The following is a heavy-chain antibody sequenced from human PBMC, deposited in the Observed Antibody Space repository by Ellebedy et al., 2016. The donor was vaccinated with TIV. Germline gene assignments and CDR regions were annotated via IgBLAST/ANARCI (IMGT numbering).Heavy chain of an antibody. CDR1: GIIVSDYF. CDR2: LYPDAKT. D-gene: IGHD2-21*01. V-gene: IGHV3-66*01. J-gene: IGHJ5*02. Sequence: GGSLRLSCEASGIIVSDYFMNWVRQAPGKGLEWVSVLYPDAKTNYTDSLNGRFIVSRDSSKNTLYLKMNSLAAEDTAVYYCARDPGGGGDFGDNWFDPWGQGTLVTVSS. CDR3: ARDPGGGGDFGDNWFDP.